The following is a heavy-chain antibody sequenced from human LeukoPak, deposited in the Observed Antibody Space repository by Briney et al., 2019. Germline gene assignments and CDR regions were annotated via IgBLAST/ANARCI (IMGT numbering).Heavy chain of an antibody. CDR1: GGTFSSYA. Sequence: SVKVSCKASGGTFSSYAINWVRQAPGQGLEWMGGIIPIFVTANYAQKFQDRVAITADESTSTAYMELSSLRSEDTAVYYCARDLRPYSGYDPYYYYYYGMDVWGQGTTVTVSS. D-gene: IGHD5-12*01. J-gene: IGHJ6*02. CDR3: ARDLRPYSGYDPYYYYYYGMDV. CDR2: IIPIFVTA. V-gene: IGHV1-69*13.